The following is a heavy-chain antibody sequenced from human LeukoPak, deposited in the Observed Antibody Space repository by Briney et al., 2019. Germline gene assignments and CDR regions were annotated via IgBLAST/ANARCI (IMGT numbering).Heavy chain of an antibody. Sequence: SETLSLTCAVYGGSFSGYYWSWIRQPPGKGLEWIGEINHSGSTNYNPSLKSRVTISVDTSKNQFSLKLSPVTAADTAVYYCARGIPGGITMIHDAFDIWGQGTMVTVSS. CDR1: GGSFSGYY. CDR3: ARGIPGGITMIHDAFDI. J-gene: IGHJ3*02. CDR2: INHSGST. D-gene: IGHD3-22*01. V-gene: IGHV4-34*01.